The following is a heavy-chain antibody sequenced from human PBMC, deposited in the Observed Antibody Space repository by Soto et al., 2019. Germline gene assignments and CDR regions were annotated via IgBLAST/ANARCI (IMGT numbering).Heavy chain of an antibody. Sequence: VKVSCQTSGGTFSTFGISWVRQAPGQGLEWMGGIIPFFGTAEYSQKFEDRITITADESTNTVYMDLRSLTSEDTAIYYCARTAPMDAGDKYYYDFWGQGALVTVSS. CDR2: IIPFFGTA. V-gene: IGHV1-69*13. D-gene: IGHD3-16*01. CDR1: GGTFSTFG. CDR3: ARTAPMDAGDKYYYDF. J-gene: IGHJ4*02.